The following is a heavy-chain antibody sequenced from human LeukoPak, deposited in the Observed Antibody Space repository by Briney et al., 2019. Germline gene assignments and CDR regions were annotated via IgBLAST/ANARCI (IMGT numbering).Heavy chain of an antibody. CDR1: GGSISSGSYY. CDR3: AREAVVFTAFYYYYMDV. CDR2: IYTSGST. Sequence: SETLSLTCTVSGGSISSGSYYWSWIRQPAGKGLEWIGRIYTSGSTNYNPSLKSRVTISVDTSKNQFSLKLSSVTAADTAVYYCAREAVVFTAFYYYYMDVWGKGTTVTVSS. D-gene: IGHD6-19*01. J-gene: IGHJ6*03. V-gene: IGHV4-61*02.